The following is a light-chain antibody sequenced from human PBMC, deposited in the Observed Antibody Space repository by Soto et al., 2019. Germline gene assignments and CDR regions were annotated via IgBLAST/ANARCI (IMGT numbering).Light chain of an antibody. J-gene: IGLJ3*02. CDR2: SNN. Sequence: QSVLTQPPSASGTPGQRVTISCSGGRSNIGSNSVNWFQQLPGTAPKLLIYSNNQRSSGVPDRFSGSKSGTSASLAISGLQSEDEADYYCATWDDNLIGWVFGGWTKLTFL. V-gene: IGLV1-44*01. CDR1: RSNIGSNS. CDR3: ATWDDNLIGWV.